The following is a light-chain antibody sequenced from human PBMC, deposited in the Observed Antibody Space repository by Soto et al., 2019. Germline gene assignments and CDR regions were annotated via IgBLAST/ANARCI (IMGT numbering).Light chain of an antibody. CDR2: MNN. CDR3: AAWDDSLEGVL. CDR1: SSNIGGNF. V-gene: IGLV1-47*01. J-gene: IGLJ2*01. Sequence: QSVLTQPPSASGTPGQTVTISCSGSSSNIGGNFVSWYQHVPGTAPTVLIFMNNQRPSGVPDRCSGSKSGTSASLAISGLRAEDESDYYCAAWDDSLEGVLFGGGTKLTVL.